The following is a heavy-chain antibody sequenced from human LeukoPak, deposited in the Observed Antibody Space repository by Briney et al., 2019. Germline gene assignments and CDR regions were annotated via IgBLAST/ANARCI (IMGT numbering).Heavy chain of an antibody. V-gene: IGHV4-59*01. CDR1: GGSISNYF. Sequence: SETLSLTCTVSGGSISNYFWSWIRQPPGKGLEWIGYTYSSGSTNYNPPLKSRVTISVDTSKNQFSLKLSSVTAADTAVYYCARALHYDILTGQTNAFDIWGQGTMVTVSS. CDR2: TYSSGST. J-gene: IGHJ3*02. CDR3: ARALHYDILTGQTNAFDI. D-gene: IGHD3-9*01.